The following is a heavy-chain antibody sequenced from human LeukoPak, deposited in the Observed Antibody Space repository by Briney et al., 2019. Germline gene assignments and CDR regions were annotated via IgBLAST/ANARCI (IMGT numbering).Heavy chain of an antibody. J-gene: IGHJ4*02. CDR2: ISYTGST. D-gene: IGHD2-15*01. V-gene: IGHV4-59*08. Sequence: PSETLSLTCTVSGASISSYYWTWIRQPPGKGLEWIGYISYTGSTNYNPSLKSRVTISVDTSKKQFSLKLSSVTAADTAVYYCARHSSYLVRGFDYWGQGTLVAVSS. CDR1: GASISSYY. CDR3: ARHSSYLVRGFDY.